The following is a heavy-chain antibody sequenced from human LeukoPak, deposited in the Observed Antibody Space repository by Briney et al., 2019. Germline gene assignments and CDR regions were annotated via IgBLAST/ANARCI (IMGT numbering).Heavy chain of an antibody. CDR1: GFTFSRFW. J-gene: IGHJ4*02. D-gene: IGHD4-11*01. Sequence: SLRLSCSASGFTFSRFWTSWVRQAPGKGLEYVALIKQGVSEIFHMDSVKGRFTISRDDATNSLYLQMNSLRVEDTALYYCARDRESESDSEGDYWGQGTLVTVSS. CDR2: IKQGVSEI. V-gene: IGHV3-7*01. CDR3: ARDRESESDSEGDY.